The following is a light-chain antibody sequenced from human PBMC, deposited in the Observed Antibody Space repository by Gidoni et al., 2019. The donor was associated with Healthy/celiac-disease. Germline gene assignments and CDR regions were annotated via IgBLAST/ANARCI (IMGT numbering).Light chain of an antibody. Sequence: EIVLTQSPGTLSLSPGERATLSCRASQSVSSSYLDWYQQKHGQAPRLLIYGASSRATGIPDRFSGSGSGTDFTLTISRVEPEDFVVYYCQQYGSSPPYNFGQGTKLEIK. CDR1: QSVSSSY. J-gene: IGKJ2*01. CDR3: QQYGSSPPYN. CDR2: GAS. V-gene: IGKV3-20*01.